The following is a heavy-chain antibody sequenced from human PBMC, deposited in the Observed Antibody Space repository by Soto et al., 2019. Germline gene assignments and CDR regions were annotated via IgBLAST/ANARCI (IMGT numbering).Heavy chain of an antibody. Sequence: EVQLVESGGGLIKPGGSLRPSCAASDFTFTNAWMHWVRQAPGKGLEWVGRIKSKTDGGTTNYAAPVKGRFTISRDDSKNTLYLQMNSLKIEDTAVYYCIAGSVTSVWYVVDFWGQGTLVTVSS. V-gene: IGHV3-15*07. D-gene: IGHD6-19*01. J-gene: IGHJ4*02. CDR1: DFTFTNAW. CDR2: IKSKTDGGTT. CDR3: IAGSVTSVWYVVDF.